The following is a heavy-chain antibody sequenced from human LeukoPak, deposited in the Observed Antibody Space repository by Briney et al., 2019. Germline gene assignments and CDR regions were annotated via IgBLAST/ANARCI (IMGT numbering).Heavy chain of an antibody. J-gene: IGHJ5*02. CDR2: INHSGST. V-gene: IGHV4-34*01. CDR3: ARASSGYSYGYQYNWFDP. D-gene: IGHD5-18*01. CDR1: GGSFSGYY. Sequence: SSETLSLTCAVYGGSFSGYYWSWIRQPPGKGLEWIGEINHSGSTNYNPSLKSRVTISVDTSKNQFSLKLSSVTAADTAVYYCARASSGYSYGYQYNWFDPWGQGTLVTVSS.